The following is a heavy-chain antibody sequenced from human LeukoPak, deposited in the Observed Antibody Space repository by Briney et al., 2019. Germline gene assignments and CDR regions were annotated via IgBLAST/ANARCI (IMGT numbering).Heavy chain of an antibody. J-gene: IGHJ4*02. CDR1: GYTFTSYY. Sequence: PGASVKLSCKASGYTFTSYYMHWVRQPPGQGLEWMGIINPSGGSTSYARKCQGRVTMTRDMSTSTVYMDLSSLRSEDTAVYYCARSAATTVVTLVAFDYWGQGTLVTVSS. V-gene: IGHV1-46*01. CDR2: INPSGGST. CDR3: ARSAATTVVTLVAFDY. D-gene: IGHD4-23*01.